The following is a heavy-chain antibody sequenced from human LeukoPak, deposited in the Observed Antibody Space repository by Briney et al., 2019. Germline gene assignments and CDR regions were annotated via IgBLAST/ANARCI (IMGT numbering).Heavy chain of an antibody. CDR3: ARKSSGQWLVWGYFDY. V-gene: IGHV4-34*01. CDR1: GGSFSGYY. D-gene: IGHD6-19*01. CDR2: IYYSGST. Sequence: SETLSLTCAVYGGSFSGYYWSWIRQPPGKGLEWIGSIYYSGSTYYNPSLKSRVTISVDTSKNQFSLKLSSVTAADTAVYYCARKSSGQWLVWGYFDYWGQGTLVTVSS. J-gene: IGHJ4*02.